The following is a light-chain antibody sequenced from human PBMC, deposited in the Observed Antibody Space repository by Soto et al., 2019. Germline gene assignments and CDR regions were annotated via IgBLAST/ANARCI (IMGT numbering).Light chain of an antibody. Sequence: QSALTQPRSVSGSTRQSVTISCTGTSSDLGGYNYVSWYQQHPGKAPKHMIYDVSKRPSGVPDRFSGSKSGNTASLTISGLQAKDEADYYCCSYAGSYTFFGTGTKLTVL. J-gene: IGLJ1*01. CDR1: SSDLGGYNY. CDR2: DVS. CDR3: CSYAGSYTF. V-gene: IGLV2-11*01.